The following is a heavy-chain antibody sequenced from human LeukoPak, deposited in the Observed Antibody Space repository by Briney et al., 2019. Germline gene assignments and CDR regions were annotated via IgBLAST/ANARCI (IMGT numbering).Heavy chain of an antibody. CDR3: ARDHPHSSSWYPNAFDI. CDR2: IYHSGST. J-gene: IGHJ3*02. D-gene: IGHD6-13*01. CDR1: GGSISSGCYY. V-gene: IGHV4-30-2*01. Sequence: SQTLSLTCTVSGGSISSGCYYWSWIRQPPGKGLEWIGYIYHSGSTYYNPSLKSRVTISVDRSKNQFSLKLSSVTAADTAVYYCARDHPHSSSWYPNAFDIWGQGTMVTVSS.